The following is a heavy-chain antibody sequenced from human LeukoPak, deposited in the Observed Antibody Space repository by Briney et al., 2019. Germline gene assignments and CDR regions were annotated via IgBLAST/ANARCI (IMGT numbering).Heavy chain of an antibody. CDR3: AISYYDLLATFDY. CDR1: GYTFTSYY. D-gene: IGHD3-22*01. J-gene: IGHJ4*02. V-gene: IGHV1-46*01. CDR2: LNPSGGST. Sequence: GASVKVSCKASGYTFTSYYMHWVRQAPGQGLEWMGMLNPSGGSTTYAQKFQGRVPMTKDTSTSTVYMELSSLRSEDTAIYYCAISYYDLLATFDYWGQGTLVTVSS.